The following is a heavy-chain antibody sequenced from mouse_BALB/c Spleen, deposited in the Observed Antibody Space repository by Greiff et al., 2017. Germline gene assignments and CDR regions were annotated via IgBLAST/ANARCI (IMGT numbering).Heavy chain of an antibody. D-gene: IGHD2-14*01. CDR3: ARNRYDGYYYAMDY. J-gene: IGHJ4*01. Sequence: EVKLVESGGGLVKPGGSLKLSCAASGFTFSSYAMSWVRQTPEKRLEWVASISSGGSTYYPDSVKGRFTISRDNARNILYLQMSSLRSEDTAMYYCARNRYDGYYYAMDYWGQGTSVTVSS. CDR1: GFTFSSYA. V-gene: IGHV5-6-5*01. CDR2: ISSGGST.